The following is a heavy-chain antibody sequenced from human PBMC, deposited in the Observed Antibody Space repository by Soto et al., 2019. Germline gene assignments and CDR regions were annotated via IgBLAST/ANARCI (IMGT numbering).Heavy chain of an antibody. V-gene: IGHV3-30*18. CDR3: AKGIEVAGTFFGFDY. CDR1: GFTFSSYG. J-gene: IGHJ4*02. D-gene: IGHD6-19*01. CDR2: ISYDGSNK. Sequence: WGSLRLSCAASGFTFSSYGMHWVRQAPGKGLEWVAVISYDGSNKYYADSVKGRFTISRDNSKNTLYLQMNSLRAEDTAVYYCAKGIEVAGTFFGFDYSGQGTPVTVSS.